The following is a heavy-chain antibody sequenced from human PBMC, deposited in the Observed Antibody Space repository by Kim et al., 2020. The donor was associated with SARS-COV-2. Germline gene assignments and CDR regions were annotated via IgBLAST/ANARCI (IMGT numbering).Heavy chain of an antibody. CDR2: IYYSGST. CDR1: GGSISSYY. D-gene: IGHD3-22*01. CDR3: ASQPYYYDSSGYRLGDWFDP. J-gene: IGHJ5*02. Sequence: SETLSLTCTVSGGSISSYYWSWIRQPPGKGLEWIGYIYYSGSTNYNPSLKSRVTISVDTSKNQFSLKMSSVTAADTAVYYCASQPYYYDSSGYRLGDWFDPWGQGTLVTVSS. V-gene: IGHV4-59*13.